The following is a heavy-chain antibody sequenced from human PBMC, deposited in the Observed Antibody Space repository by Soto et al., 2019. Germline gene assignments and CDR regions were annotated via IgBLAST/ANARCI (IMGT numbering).Heavy chain of an antibody. Sequence: ASVKVSCKVSGYTLTELFMHWVRQAPGKGLEWMGGFDPEDGETIYAQKFQGRVTMTEDTSTDTAYMELSSLRSEDTAVYYCATDHFMIGDFMVENPLWYWGQGILVTVSS. J-gene: IGHJ4*02. V-gene: IGHV1-24*01. CDR2: FDPEDGET. CDR1: GYTLTELF. CDR3: ATDHFMIGDFMVENPLWY. D-gene: IGHD3-22*01.